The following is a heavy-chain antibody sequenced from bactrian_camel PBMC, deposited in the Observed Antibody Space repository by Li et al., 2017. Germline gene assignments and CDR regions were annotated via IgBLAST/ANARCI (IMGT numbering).Heavy chain of an antibody. CDR2: FDSDYET. J-gene: IGHJ4*01. D-gene: IGHD3*01. CDR1: GYNANPPY. Sequence: VQLVESGGGSVQAGGSLKLSCVISGYNANPPYMGWFRQAPGKQREGVAAFDSDYETTYADSLKGRFTISKDVGKNTLYLQMTDLTPEDTAVYYCAAVTAMYRRYGQCPIGETSYAAWGQGTQVTVS. CDR3: AAVTAMYRRYGQCPIGETSYAA. V-gene: IGHV3S53*01.